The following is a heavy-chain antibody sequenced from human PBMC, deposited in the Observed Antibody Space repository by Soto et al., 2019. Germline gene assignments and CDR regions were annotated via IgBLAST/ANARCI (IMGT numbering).Heavy chain of an antibody. J-gene: IGHJ5*02. CDR1: GYTYTSYD. CDR2: MNPNSGNT. D-gene: IGHD2-2*01. V-gene: IGHV1-8*01. Sequence: GASVKVSCKASGYTYTSYDINWVRQATGQGLEWMGWMNPNSGNTGYAQKFQGRVTMTRNTSISTAYMELSSLRSEDTAVYYCARVIVPAAIGWFDPWGQGTLVTVSS. CDR3: ARVIVPAAIGWFDP.